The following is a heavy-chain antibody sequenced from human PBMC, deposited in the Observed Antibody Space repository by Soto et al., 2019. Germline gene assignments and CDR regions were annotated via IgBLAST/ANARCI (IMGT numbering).Heavy chain of an antibody. CDR1: GGTFSSYA. CDR3: ASNALREGSYNWFDP. Sequence: QVQLVQSGAEVKKPGSSVKVSCKASGGTFSSYAVSWVRQAPGQGLEWMGGIIPIFGTANYAQKFQGRVTIPQHSSTXPAYIELSSLRSEDTAVYYCASNALREGSYNWFDPWGQGTLVTVSS. V-gene: IGHV1-69*05. D-gene: IGHD4-17*01. J-gene: IGHJ5*02. CDR2: IIPIFGTA.